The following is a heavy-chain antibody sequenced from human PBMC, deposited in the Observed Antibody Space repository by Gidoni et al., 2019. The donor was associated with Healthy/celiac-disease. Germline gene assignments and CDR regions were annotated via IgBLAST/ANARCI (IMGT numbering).Heavy chain of an antibody. CDR1: GGSISSGGYY. D-gene: IGHD1-26*01. J-gene: IGHJ3*02. CDR2: IYYSGST. CDR3: ARMGLEVGATEDAFDI. V-gene: IGHV4-31*03. Sequence: QAQLQESGPGLVKPAQTLSLTCTVPGGSISSGGYYWRWIRQHPGKGLEWIGYIYYSGSTYYNPSLKSRVTISVDTSKNQFSLKLSSVTAADTAVYYCARMGLEVGATEDAFDIWGQGTMVTVSS.